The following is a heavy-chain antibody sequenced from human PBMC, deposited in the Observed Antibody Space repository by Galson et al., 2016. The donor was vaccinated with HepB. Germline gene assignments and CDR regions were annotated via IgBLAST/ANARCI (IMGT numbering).Heavy chain of an antibody. V-gene: IGHV3-7*03. Sequence: SLRLSCAASGIPFTSYWMSWVRQAPGKGLEWLANIKGDGSEMYYVDSVKGRFTISRDRVEKPLSLQMNSLRAEDTAIYYCAVAAGYSSDYWGQGTLVIVSS. D-gene: IGHD2-15*01. J-gene: IGHJ4*02. CDR2: IKGDGSEM. CDR1: GIPFTSYW. CDR3: AVAAGYSSDY.